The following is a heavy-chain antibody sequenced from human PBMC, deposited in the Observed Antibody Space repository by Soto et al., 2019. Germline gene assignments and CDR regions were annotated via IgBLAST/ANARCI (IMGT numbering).Heavy chain of an antibody. CDR3: ARGSNYDFWSGSQNPGYYYYYGMDV. Sequence: ASVKVSCKASGGTFSSYAISWVRQAPGQGLEWMGGIIPIFGTANYAQKFQGRVTITADESTSTAYMELSSLRSEDTAVYYCARGSNYDFWSGSQNPGYYYYYGMDVWGQGTTVTVS. J-gene: IGHJ6*02. CDR2: IIPIFGTA. D-gene: IGHD3-3*01. CDR1: GGTFSSYA. V-gene: IGHV1-69*13.